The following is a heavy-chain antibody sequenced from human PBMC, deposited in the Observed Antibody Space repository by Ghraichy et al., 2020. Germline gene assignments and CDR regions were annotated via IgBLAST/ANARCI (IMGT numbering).Heavy chain of an antibody. CDR2: IYYSGTT. Sequence: SETLSLTCTVSGVSVSSALFYWSWVRQPPGRGLESLAYIYYSGTTNYSPSLKSRVTISVDTSKNQVSLKLNSVTTLDTAVYYCATLNTAAFEFWGQGTMVTVYS. CDR3: ATLNTAAFEF. J-gene: IGHJ3*01. CDR1: GVSVSSALFY. V-gene: IGHV4-61*01.